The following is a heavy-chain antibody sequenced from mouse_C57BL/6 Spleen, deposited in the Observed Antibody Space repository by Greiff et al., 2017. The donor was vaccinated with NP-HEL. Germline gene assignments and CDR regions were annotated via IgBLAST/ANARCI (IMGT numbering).Heavy chain of an antibody. J-gene: IGHJ1*03. Sequence: QVQLQQPGAELVMPGASVKLSCKASGYTFTSYWMHWVKQRPGQGLEWIGEIDPSDSYTNYNQKFKGKSTLTVDKSSSTAYMQLSSLTSEDSAVYYCARSVLRRGGYWYFDVWGTGTTVTVSS. CDR2: IDPSDSYT. CDR3: ARSVLRRGGYWYFDV. V-gene: IGHV1-69*01. CDR1: GYTFTSYW. D-gene: IGHD2-12*01.